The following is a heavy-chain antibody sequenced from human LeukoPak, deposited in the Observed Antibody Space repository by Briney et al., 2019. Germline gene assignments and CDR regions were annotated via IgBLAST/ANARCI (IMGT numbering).Heavy chain of an antibody. CDR1: GGSISSGDYY. CDR2: IYYSGST. Sequence: SETLSLTCTVSGGSISSGDYYWSWIRQPPGKGLEWIGYIYYSGSTYYNPSLKSRVTISVDTSKNQFCLKLSSVTAADTAVYYCAREGTMASGGYYFDYWGQGTLVTVSS. D-gene: IGHD3-10*01. J-gene: IGHJ4*02. V-gene: IGHV4-30-4*01. CDR3: AREGTMASGGYYFDY.